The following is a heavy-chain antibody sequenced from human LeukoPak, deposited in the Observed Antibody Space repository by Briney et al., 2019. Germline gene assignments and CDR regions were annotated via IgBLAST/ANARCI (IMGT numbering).Heavy chain of an antibody. CDR3: ARDHIGSW. D-gene: IGHD6-13*01. Sequence: PGGSLRLSCEASGFTFSDYYMSWIRQAPGKGLEWISYISGSSSHINYADSVKGRFTISRDNAKKSVYPQTDSLRAEDTAVYSCARDHIGSWWGQGTLVIVSS. J-gene: IGHJ4*02. CDR1: GFTFSDYY. V-gene: IGHV3-11*06. CDR2: ISGSSSHI.